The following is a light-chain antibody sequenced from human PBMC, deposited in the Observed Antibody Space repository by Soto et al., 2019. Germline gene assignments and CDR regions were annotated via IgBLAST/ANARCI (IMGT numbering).Light chain of an antibody. J-gene: IGKJ1*01. CDR2: AAS. Sequence: DIQMTQSPSSLSASVGDRVTITCRASQSISSYLNWYQQKPGKAPKLLIYAASSLESGVPSRFSGSGSGTELTLTISSLQPDDFATHYCQQYNSYSWTFGKGTQVDI. CDR1: QSISSY. V-gene: IGKV1-5*01. CDR3: QQYNSYSWT.